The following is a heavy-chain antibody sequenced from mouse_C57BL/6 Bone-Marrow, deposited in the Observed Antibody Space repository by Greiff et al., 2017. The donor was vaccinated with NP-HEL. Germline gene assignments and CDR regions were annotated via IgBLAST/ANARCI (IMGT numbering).Heavy chain of an antibody. CDR2: IDPENGDT. V-gene: IGHV14-4*01. D-gene: IGHD3-1*01. CDR3: ATRRAFAY. Sequence: VQLKQSGAELVRPGASVKLSCTASGFNIKDDYMHWVKQRPEQGLEWIGWIDPENGDTEYAPKFQGKATITADTSSNTAYLQLSSLTAEDTAVYYSATRRAFAYWGQGTLVTVSA. CDR1: GFNIKDDY. J-gene: IGHJ3*01.